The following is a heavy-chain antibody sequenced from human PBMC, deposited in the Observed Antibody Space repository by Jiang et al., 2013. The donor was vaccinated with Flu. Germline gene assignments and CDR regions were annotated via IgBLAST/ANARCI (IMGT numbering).Heavy chain of an antibody. CDR3: TRDSVDCSSTSCYDYYGMDV. D-gene: IGHD2-2*01. Sequence: VQLVESGGGLVQPGRSLRLSCTASGFTFGDYAMSWFRQAPGKGLEWVGFIRSKAYGGTTEYAASVKGRFTISRDDSKSIAYLQMNSLKTEDTAVYYCTRDSVDCSSTSCYDYYGMDVWGQGTTVTVSS. CDR1: GFTFGDYA. V-gene: IGHV3-49*03. CDR2: IRSKAYGGTT. J-gene: IGHJ6*02.